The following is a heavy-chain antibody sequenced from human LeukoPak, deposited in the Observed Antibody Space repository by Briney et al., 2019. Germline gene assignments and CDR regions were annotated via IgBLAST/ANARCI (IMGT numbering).Heavy chain of an antibody. CDR2: IYYSGST. CDR1: GGSISSYY. CDR3: ARCSYHGDDYFDY. V-gene: IGHV4-59*01. J-gene: IGHJ4*02. Sequence: ASETLSLTCTVSGGSISSYYWSWIRQPPGKGLEWIGYIYYSGSTNYNPSLKSRVTISVDTSKNQFSLKLSSVTAADTAVYYCARCSYHGDDYFDYWGQGTLVTVSS. D-gene: IGHD4-17*01.